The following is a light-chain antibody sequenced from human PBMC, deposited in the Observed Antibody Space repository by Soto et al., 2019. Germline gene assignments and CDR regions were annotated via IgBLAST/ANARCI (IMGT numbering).Light chain of an antibody. J-gene: IGKJ1*01. CDR1: QSVSNNY. V-gene: IGKV3-20*01. CDR3: QHSWT. CDR2: GAS. Sequence: EIVLTQSPGTLSLSPGERAALSCRASQSVSNNYLAWYQQKPGQAPRRLIYGASSRATGIPDRFSGSGSGTDFTLTSSRLEPEDFAVYYCQHSWTFGQGTKVEIK.